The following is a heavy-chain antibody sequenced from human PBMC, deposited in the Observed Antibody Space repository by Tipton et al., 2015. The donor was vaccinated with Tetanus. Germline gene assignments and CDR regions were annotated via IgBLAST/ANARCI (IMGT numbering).Heavy chain of an antibody. D-gene: IGHD2-15*01. J-gene: IGHJ4*02. CDR2: SWYDGTDK. V-gene: IGHV3-33*01. CDR1: GFIFSSYG. Sequence: SLRLSCAASGFIFSSYGIHWVRQAPGKGLEWLAVSWYDGTDKYYADSVKGRFTISRDNSKNTLYLQMNSPRAEDTALYYCAREADCSGGSCFSGDFDTWGRGTQVTVSS. CDR3: AREADCSGGSCFSGDFDT.